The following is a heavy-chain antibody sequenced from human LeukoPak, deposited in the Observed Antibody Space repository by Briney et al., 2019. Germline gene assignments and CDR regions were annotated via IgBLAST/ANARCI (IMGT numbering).Heavy chain of an antibody. Sequence: GGSLRLSCAASGFTFTHYGMNWVRQAPGKGLEWVSVISGSGTGTNYADSVKGRFTISRDNSKNTLNLQMHTVRVEDTAVYYCARDQNWEEAYWGQGTLVTVSS. D-gene: IGHD7-27*01. CDR3: ARDQNWEEAY. V-gene: IGHV3-23*01. CDR2: ISGSGTGT. CDR1: GFTFTHYG. J-gene: IGHJ4*02.